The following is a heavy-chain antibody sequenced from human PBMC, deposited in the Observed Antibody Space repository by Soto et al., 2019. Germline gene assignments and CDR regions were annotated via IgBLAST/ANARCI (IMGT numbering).Heavy chain of an antibody. Sequence: QVQLVQSGAEVKKPGSSVKVSCKASGGTFSSSAISWVRQAPGQGLEWMGGIIPIFGTANYAQKFQGRVKSTADKSTSTAYMELSSLRSEDTAVYYCASCIAAAGPRRDDAFDIWGQGTMVTVSS. D-gene: IGHD6-13*01. V-gene: IGHV1-69*06. CDR1: GGTFSSSA. J-gene: IGHJ3*02. CDR2: IIPIFGTA. CDR3: ASCIAAAGPRRDDAFDI.